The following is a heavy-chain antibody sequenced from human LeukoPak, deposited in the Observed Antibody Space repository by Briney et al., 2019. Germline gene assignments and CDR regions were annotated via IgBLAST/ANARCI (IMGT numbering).Heavy chain of an antibody. CDR2: IYYSGSS. V-gene: IGHV4-59*08. Sequence: SKTLSLTCTVSGASTTNYYWSWIRQPPGKGLEWIGYIYYSGSSNYNPSLKSRVTISIDTSKNQFSLWLSSVTAADTAVYYCARYDVWSGYYDNWGQGTLVTVSS. CDR3: ARYDVWSGYYDN. D-gene: IGHD3-3*01. CDR1: GASTTNYY. J-gene: IGHJ4*02.